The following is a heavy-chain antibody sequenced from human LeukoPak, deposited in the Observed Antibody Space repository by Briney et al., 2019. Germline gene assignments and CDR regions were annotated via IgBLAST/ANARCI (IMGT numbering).Heavy chain of an antibody. Sequence: GGSLRLSCAASGFTVSSNYMSWVRQAPGKGLEWVSVIYSGGSTYYADSVKGRFTISRDNSKNTLYLQMNSLRAEDTAVYYCAKDLEYYYGSGSYFGDYWGQGTLVTVSS. CDR2: IYSGGST. CDR1: GFTVSSNY. V-gene: IGHV3-53*05. D-gene: IGHD3-10*01. J-gene: IGHJ4*02. CDR3: AKDLEYYYGSGSYFGDY.